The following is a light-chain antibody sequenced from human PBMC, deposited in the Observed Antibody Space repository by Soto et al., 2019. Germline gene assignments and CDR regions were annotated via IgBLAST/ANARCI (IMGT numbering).Light chain of an antibody. CDR2: WAS. CDR1: QSALFSASNKNY. V-gene: IGKV4-1*01. CDR3: QQYFSIPMFT. J-gene: IGKJ2*01. Sequence: DVVLTQSPDSLAMSLGETATITCRTSQSALFSASNKNYIAWYQRRPGQPLRLLFYWASTRASGVPERFSGSGSETDFTLTISSLQPDDAAIYYCQQYFSIPMFTFAQGTKLQIK.